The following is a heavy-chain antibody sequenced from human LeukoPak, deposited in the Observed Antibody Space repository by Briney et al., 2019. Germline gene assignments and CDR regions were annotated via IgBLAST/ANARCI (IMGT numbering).Heavy chain of an antibody. CDR2: INPSGGST. V-gene: IGHV1-46*01. J-gene: IGHJ6*02. D-gene: IGHD3-9*01. Sequence: GASVKVSCKASGYTFTSYYMHWVRQAPGQGLEWMGIINPSGGSTSYAQKFQGRVTMTRDTSTSTVYMELSSLRSEDTAVYYCARAQLSDILTPSGMDVWGQGATVTVSS. CDR1: GYTFTSYY. CDR3: ARAQLSDILTPSGMDV.